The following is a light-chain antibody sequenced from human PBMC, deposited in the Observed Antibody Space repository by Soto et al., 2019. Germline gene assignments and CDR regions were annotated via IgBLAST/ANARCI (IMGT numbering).Light chain of an antibody. J-gene: IGLJ3*02. CDR3: CSYPGGHTWM. CDR1: NGDISNYDF. CDR2: DVN. V-gene: IGLV2-11*01. Sequence: QSALTQPRSVSGSPGHSVTIYCTGANGDISNYDFVSWFQQHPGKAPKVMIYDVNQRPSGVPARFSGSKSCKTASLTISGFQSEDEADYYCCSYPGGHTWMFGGGTKMTVL.